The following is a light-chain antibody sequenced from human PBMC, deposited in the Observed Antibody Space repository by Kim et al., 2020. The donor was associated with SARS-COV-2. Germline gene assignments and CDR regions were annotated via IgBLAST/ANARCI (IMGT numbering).Light chain of an antibody. CDR2: EFS. Sequence: GQSVTISCTGTSSDVGGYNYFSWYQQHPGKVPTLRIYEFSTRPSGIPDRFSGSKSGNTASLTVSGLQGEDEADYYCSSYAGSNNLVFGGGTKVTVL. CDR3: SSYAGSNNLV. J-gene: IGLJ2*01. CDR1: SSDVGGYNY. V-gene: IGLV2-8*01.